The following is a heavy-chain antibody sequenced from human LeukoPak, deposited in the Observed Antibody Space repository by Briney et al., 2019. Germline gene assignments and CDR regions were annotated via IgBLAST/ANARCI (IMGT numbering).Heavy chain of an antibody. CDR1: GGSISSYY. CDR2: IYYSGST. Sequence: KPSETLSLTCTVSGGSISSYYWSWIRQPPGKGLERIGYIYYSGSTNYNPSLKSRVTISVDTSKNQFSLKLSSVTAADTAVYYCARDRVGQQLVGRNYYYYYMDVWGKGTTVTISS. CDR3: ARDRVGQQLVGRNYYYYYMDV. V-gene: IGHV4-59*01. D-gene: IGHD6-13*01. J-gene: IGHJ6*03.